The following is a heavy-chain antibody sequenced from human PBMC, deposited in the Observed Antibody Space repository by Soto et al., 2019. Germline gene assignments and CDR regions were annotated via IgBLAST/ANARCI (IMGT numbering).Heavy chain of an antibody. CDR2: INHSGST. CDR3: ARGVGSSENWFDP. Sequence: SETLSLTCAVYGGSFSGYYWSWIRQPPGKGLEWIGEINHSGSTNYNPSLKSRVTISVDTSKNQFSLKLSSVTAADTAVYYCARGVGSSENWFDPWGQGTLVTVSS. CDR1: GGSFSGYY. J-gene: IGHJ5*02. V-gene: IGHV4-34*01. D-gene: IGHD2-2*01.